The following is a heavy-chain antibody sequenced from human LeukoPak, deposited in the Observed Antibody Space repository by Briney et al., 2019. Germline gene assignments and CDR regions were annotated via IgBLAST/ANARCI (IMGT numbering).Heavy chain of an antibody. D-gene: IGHD6-19*01. J-gene: IGHJ1*01. CDR2: INHSGST. CDR1: GGSFSGYY. V-gene: IGHV4-34*01. CDR3: ARGPPGRSSGWYRAEYFQH. Sequence: SETLSLTCAVYGGSFSGYYWSWIRQPPGKGLEWIGEINHSGSTNYNPSLKSRVTISVDTSKNQFSLKLSSVTAADTAVYYCARGPPGRSSGWYRAEYFQHWGQGTLVTVSS.